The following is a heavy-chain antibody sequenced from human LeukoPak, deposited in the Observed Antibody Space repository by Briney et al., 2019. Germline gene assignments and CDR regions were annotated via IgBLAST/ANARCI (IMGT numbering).Heavy chain of an antibody. Sequence: GGSLRLSCAASGFTFNSYWMHWVRQTPGKGLEWVSYISSSGSTIYYADSVKGRFTISRDNAKNSLYLQMNSLRAEDTAVYYCARDFRLVCDYWGQGTLVTVSS. J-gene: IGHJ4*02. V-gene: IGHV3-48*03. CDR1: GFTFNSYW. CDR3: ARDFRLVCDY. CDR2: ISSSGSTI. D-gene: IGHD3-16*01.